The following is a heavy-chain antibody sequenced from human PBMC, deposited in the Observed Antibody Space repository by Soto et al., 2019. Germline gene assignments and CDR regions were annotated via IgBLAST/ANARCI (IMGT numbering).Heavy chain of an antibody. CDR1: GFTFSSYA. J-gene: IGHJ4*02. CDR2: ISYDGSNK. Sequence: QVQLVESGGGVVQPGRSLRLSCAASGFTFSSYAMHWVRQAPGKGLEWVAVISYDGSNKYYADSVKGRFTISRDNSKNTLYLQINSLRAEDTAVYYCASGNSISWYEEPAYLDYWGQGTLVTVSS. D-gene: IGHD6-13*01. V-gene: IGHV3-30-3*01. CDR3: ASGNSISWYEEPAYLDY.